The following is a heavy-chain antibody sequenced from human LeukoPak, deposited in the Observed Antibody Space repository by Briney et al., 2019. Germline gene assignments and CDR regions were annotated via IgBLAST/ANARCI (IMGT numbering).Heavy chain of an antibody. Sequence: PGGSLRLSCAASGFTFNSYAMNWVRQAPGKGLEWLSYISSSGSTMYYPDSVRGRFTISRDNAKNSLYLQMNSLRAEDTAVYYCARTSVGCPFDYWGRGTLVTVSS. CDR1: GFTFNSYA. V-gene: IGHV3-48*03. D-gene: IGHD2-15*01. CDR3: ARTSVGCPFDY. J-gene: IGHJ4*02. CDR2: ISSSGSTM.